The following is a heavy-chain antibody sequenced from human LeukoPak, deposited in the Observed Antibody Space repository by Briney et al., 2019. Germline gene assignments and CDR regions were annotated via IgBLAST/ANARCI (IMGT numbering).Heavy chain of an antibody. CDR3: AKDGSGSYPNWFDP. V-gene: IGHV3-23*01. CDR1: GFTFSSYA. D-gene: IGHD3-10*01. CDR2: ITGSGGST. J-gene: IGHJ5*02. Sequence: QPGRSLRLSRAASGFTFSSYAMSWVRQAPGKGLEWVSGITGSGGSTYYADSVKGRFTISRDNSKNTVYLQMNSLRAEDTAVYYCAKDGSGSYPNWFDPWGQGTLVTVSS.